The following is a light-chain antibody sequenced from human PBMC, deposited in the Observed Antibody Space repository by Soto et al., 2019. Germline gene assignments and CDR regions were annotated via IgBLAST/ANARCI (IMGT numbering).Light chain of an antibody. CDR1: LSVLYRSNNKNY. V-gene: IGKV4-1*01. J-gene: IGKJ2*01. CDR3: QQYYSTPT. CDR2: WAS. Sequence: DIVMTQSPDSLAVSLGERTTINCKSSLSVLYRSNNKNYLAWYQQKPGQPPKLLIYWASTRESGVPDRFSGSGSETDFTLTISSLQAEDVAVYYCQQYYSTPTFGQGTKLEIK.